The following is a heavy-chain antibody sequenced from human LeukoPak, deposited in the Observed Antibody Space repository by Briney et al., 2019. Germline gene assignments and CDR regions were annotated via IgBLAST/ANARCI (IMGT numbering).Heavy chain of an antibody. CDR2: IYYSGST. V-gene: IGHV4-39*01. Sequence: SETLSLTCTVSGGSINSSSYYWSWIRQPPGKGLEWIGSIYYSGSTYYNPSLKSRVTISVDTSKNQFSLKLSSVTAADTAVYYCARLEERSDAFDIWDQGTMVTVSS. CDR1: GGSINSSSYY. D-gene: IGHD1-1*01. J-gene: IGHJ3*02. CDR3: ARLEERSDAFDI.